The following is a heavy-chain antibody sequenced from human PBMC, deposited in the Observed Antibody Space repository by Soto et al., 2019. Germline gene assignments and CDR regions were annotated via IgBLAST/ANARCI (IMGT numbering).Heavy chain of an antibody. CDR3: AKVPMATTSPFDY. V-gene: IGHV3-23*01. J-gene: IGHJ4*02. D-gene: IGHD5-12*01. CDR2: ISGSGGST. CDR1: GFTFSSYA. Sequence: HPGGSLRLSCAASGFTFSSYAMSWVRQAPGKGLEWVSAISGSGGSTYYADSVKGRFTISRDNSKNTLYLQMNSLRAEDTAVYYCAKVPMATTSPFDYWGQGTLVTVSS.